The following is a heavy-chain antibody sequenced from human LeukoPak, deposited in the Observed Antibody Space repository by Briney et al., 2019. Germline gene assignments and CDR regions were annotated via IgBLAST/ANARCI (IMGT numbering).Heavy chain of an antibody. V-gene: IGHV3-23*01. Sequence: GGSLRLSCAASGFTFSSYAISWVRQAPGKGLEWVSAISGSGGSTYYADSVKGRFTISRDNSKNTLYLQMNSLRAEDTAVYYCAKDLPNQYYYDSSGSSNWFDPWGQGTLVTVSS. D-gene: IGHD3-22*01. CDR2: ISGSGGST. CDR3: AKDLPNQYYYDSSGSSNWFDP. CDR1: GFTFSSYA. J-gene: IGHJ5*02.